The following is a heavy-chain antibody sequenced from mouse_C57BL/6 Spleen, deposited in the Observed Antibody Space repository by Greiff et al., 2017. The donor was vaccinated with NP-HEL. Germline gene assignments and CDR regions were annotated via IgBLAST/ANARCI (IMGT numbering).Heavy chain of an antibody. D-gene: IGHD1-1*01. CDR1: GFTFSSYT. Sequence: EVQLVESGGGLVKPGGSLKLSCAASGFTFSSYTMSWVRQTPEKRLEWVATISGGGGNTYYPDRVKGRFTISRDNAKNTLYLQMSSLRSEDTALYYWARNVLYGGDWYFGVWGTGTTVTVSS. CDR2: ISGGGGNT. CDR3: ARNVLYGGDWYFGV. J-gene: IGHJ1*03. V-gene: IGHV5-9*01.